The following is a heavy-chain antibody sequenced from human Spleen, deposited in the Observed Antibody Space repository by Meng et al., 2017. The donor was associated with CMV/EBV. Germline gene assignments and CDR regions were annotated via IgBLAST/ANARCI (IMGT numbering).Heavy chain of an antibody. Sequence: SETLSLTCTVSGGSISNYYWTWIRQPPGKGLEWIGYISYSGSTNYNPSLKSRVTISVDTSKNQFSLKLSSVTAADTAVYYCARYSSFSGAFDIWGQGTMVTVSS. J-gene: IGHJ3*02. V-gene: IGHV4-59*01. CDR2: ISYSGST. D-gene: IGHD6-6*01. CDR1: GGSISNYY. CDR3: ARYSSFSGAFDI.